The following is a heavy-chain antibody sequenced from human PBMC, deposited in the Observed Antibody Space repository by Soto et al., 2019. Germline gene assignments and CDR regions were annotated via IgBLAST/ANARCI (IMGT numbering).Heavy chain of an antibody. CDR3: AKDTYYYDSSGYYVFDY. Sequence: GGSLRLSCAASGLTFSSYAMSWVRQAPGKGLEWVSAISGSGGSTYYADSVKGRFTISRDNSKNTLYLQMNSLRAEDTAVYYCAKDTYYYDSSGYYVFDYWGQGALVTVSS. D-gene: IGHD3-22*01. CDR2: ISGSGGST. CDR1: GLTFSSYA. J-gene: IGHJ4*02. V-gene: IGHV3-23*01.